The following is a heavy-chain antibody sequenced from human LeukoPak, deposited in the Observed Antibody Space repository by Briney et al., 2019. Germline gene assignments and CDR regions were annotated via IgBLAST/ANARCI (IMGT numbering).Heavy chain of an antibody. Sequence: GGSLRLSCAASGFTFSSYAMGWVRQAPGKGLEWVSAISGSGGSTYYADSVKGRFTISRDNSKNTLYLQMNSLRAEDTAVYYCAKDTPVLMVYAYPHRPYAFDIWGQGTMVTVSS. V-gene: IGHV3-23*01. CDR3: AKDTPVLMVYAYPHRPYAFDI. CDR1: GFTFSSYA. J-gene: IGHJ3*02. CDR2: ISGSGGST. D-gene: IGHD2-8*01.